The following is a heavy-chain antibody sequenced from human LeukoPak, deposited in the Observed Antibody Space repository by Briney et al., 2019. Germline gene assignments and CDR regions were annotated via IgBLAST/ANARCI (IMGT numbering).Heavy chain of an antibody. CDR1: GGSISSYY. CDR2: IYTSGST. J-gene: IGHJ6*03. CDR3: ARRQPQNYYYYYMDV. V-gene: IGHV4-4*09. D-gene: IGHD2-2*01. Sequence: SETLSLTCTVSGGSISSYYWSWIRQPPGKGLEWIGYIYTSGSTNYNPSLKSRVTVSVDTSKNQFSLKLSSVTAADTAVYYCARRQPQNYYYYYMDVWGKGTTVTVSS.